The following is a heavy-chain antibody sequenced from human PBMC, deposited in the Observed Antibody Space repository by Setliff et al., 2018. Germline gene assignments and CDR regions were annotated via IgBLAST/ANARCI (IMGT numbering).Heavy chain of an antibody. Sequence: PGGSLRLSCAASGFTFSSYAMSWVRQAPGKELEWVSAISGSGGSTYYADSVKGRFTISRDNSKNTLYLQMNSLRAEDTAVYYCAKSWVVPAAITFSGFDPWGQGTLVTVSS. J-gene: IGHJ5*02. CDR1: GFTFSSYA. V-gene: IGHV3-23*01. CDR2: ISGSGGST. CDR3: AKSWVVPAAITFSGFDP. D-gene: IGHD2-2*01.